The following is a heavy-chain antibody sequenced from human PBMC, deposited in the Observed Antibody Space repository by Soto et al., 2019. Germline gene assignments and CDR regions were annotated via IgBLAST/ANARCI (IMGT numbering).Heavy chain of an antibody. Sequence: ESGGGVVQPGRSLRLSCTASGFSFSSYAMYWFRQPPGKGLEWVAVISHDGINKHYADSVKGRVTVPRDNSNHSLDLQLNSLRGEDTAMYYCARDMYSSDYFVKWFEPWGQGTLVTVSS. CDR3: ARDMYSSDYFVKWFEP. CDR2: ISHDGINK. J-gene: IGHJ5*02. V-gene: IGHV3-30-3*01. D-gene: IGHD6-19*01. CDR1: GFSFSSYA.